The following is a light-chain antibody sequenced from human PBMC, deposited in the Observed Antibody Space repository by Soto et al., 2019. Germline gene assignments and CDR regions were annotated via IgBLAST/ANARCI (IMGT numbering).Light chain of an antibody. CDR3: QQYGSSRWT. CDR2: AAS. V-gene: IGKV3-20*01. Sequence: EVVLTQSPGTLSLSPGERTTLSCRANQSVNSSYLAWYQQKPSKTPRLLIYAASSRATGIPDRFSGSGSGTDFTLTISRLEPEDFAVYYCQQYGSSRWTFGQGTKVDIK. J-gene: IGKJ1*01. CDR1: QSVNSSY.